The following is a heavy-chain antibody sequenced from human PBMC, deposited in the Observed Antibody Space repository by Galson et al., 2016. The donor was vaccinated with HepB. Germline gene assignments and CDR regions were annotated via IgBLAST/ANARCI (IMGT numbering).Heavy chain of an antibody. D-gene: IGHD6-25*01. CDR3: AREDNGHPSGLLHPFDI. J-gene: IGHJ3*02. CDR1: GGTFSSYT. CDR2: IIPLFRAP. Sequence: SVKVSCKASGGTFSSYTITWVRQAPGQGPEWMGGIIPLFRAPDYAQKFQGRLTITADESTTTAYMELSDLRSEDTAVYYCAREDNGHPSGLLHPFDIWGQGTMVIVSS. V-gene: IGHV1-69*13.